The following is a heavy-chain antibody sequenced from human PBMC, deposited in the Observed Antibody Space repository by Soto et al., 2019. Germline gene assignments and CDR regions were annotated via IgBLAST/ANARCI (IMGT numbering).Heavy chain of an antibody. Sequence: QVQLVESGGGLVKPGGSLRLSCAASGFTFSDYYMTWILQAPGKGVEWVSYISSRSSTIYYADSVRGRFTISRDNAKNSLYLQMNSLKAEDTAVYYCARSGDDFWSGQSNWFYPWGQGTLVTVSS. CDR3: ARSGDDFWSGQSNWFYP. D-gene: IGHD3-3*01. J-gene: IGHJ5*02. CDR2: ISSRSSTI. CDR1: GFTFSDYY. V-gene: IGHV3-11*01.